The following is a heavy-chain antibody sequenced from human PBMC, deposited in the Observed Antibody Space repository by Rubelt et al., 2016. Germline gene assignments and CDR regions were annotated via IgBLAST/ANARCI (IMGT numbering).Heavy chain of an antibody. V-gene: IGHV3-33*01. D-gene: IGHD6-13*01. J-gene: IGHJ4*02. CDR3: ARGSYTSSRLDY. CDR2: IWYDGSKR. CDR1: GFTFSVHG. Sequence: QVQLVESGGGVVQPGKSLRLSCAASGFTFSVHGMHWVRQAPGKGLEWVAVIWYDGSKRYYVDSVKGRFTISRDNAKNTLDLQVDSLRAEDTAVYYCARGSYTSSRLDYWGQGTLVTVSS.